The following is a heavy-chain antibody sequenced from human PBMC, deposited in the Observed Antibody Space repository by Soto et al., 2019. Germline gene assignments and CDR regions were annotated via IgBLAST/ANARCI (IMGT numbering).Heavy chain of an antibody. Sequence: SETLSLTCAVYGGSFSGYYWSWIRQPPGKGLEWIGEINHSGSTNYNPSLKSRVTISVDTSKNQFSLKLSSVTAADTAVYYCARYPRCSGYYTYYYGMDVWGQGTTVS. CDR2: INHSGST. CDR3: ARYPRCSGYYTYYYGMDV. V-gene: IGHV4-34*01. D-gene: IGHD3-3*01. CDR1: GGSFSGYY. J-gene: IGHJ6*02.